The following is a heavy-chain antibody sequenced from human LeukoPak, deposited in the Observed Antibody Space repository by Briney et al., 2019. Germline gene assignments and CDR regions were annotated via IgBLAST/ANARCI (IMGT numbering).Heavy chain of an antibody. D-gene: IGHD3-10*01. CDR3: ARIFRGAYFDY. CDR1: GFTFSSYA. V-gene: IGHV3-23*01. CDR2: ISGSGGST. J-gene: IGHJ4*02. Sequence: GGSLRLSCAASGFTFSSYAMSWVRQAPGKGLEWVSAISGSGGSTYYADSVKGRFTISRDNSRNTLYLQMNSLRAEDTAVYYCARIFRGAYFDYWGQGTLVTVSS.